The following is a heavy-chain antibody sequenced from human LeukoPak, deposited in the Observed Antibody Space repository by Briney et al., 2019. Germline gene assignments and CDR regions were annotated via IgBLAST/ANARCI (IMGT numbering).Heavy chain of an antibody. V-gene: IGHV4-59*08. CDR2: IYYSGST. CDR1: GGSISSYY. CDR3: ARNLYYYYYGMDV. J-gene: IGHJ6*02. Sequence: SETLSLTCTVSGGSISSYYWSWIRQPPGKGLEWIGYIYYSGSTNYNPSLKSRVTISVDTSKNQFSLKVSSVTAADTAVYYCARNLYYYYYGMDVWGQGTTVTVSS.